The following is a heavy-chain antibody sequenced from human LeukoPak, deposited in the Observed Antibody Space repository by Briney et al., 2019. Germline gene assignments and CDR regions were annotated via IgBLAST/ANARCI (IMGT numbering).Heavy chain of an antibody. V-gene: IGHV4-59*08. D-gene: IGHD1-26*01. CDR1: GGSISNFY. CDR3: TRGNGFYYF. J-gene: IGHJ4*02. CDR2: IRYTGTT. Sequence: PSETLSLTCTVCGGSISNFYWSLIRHPPGKGLERIGYIRYTGTTNYNPSLQSRLTISLDTSKNQISLELSSVTAADTAIYYCTRGNGFYYFWGQGTLVTVSS.